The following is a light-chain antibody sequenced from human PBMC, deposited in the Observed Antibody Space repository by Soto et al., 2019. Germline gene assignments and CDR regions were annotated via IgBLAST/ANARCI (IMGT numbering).Light chain of an antibody. V-gene: IGLV2-23*01. J-gene: IGLJ3*02. Sequence: QSVLTQPASVSGSPGQSITISCTGTSSDVGSYNFVSWYQQHPGKAPKLMIYEGSERPSGVSNRFSGSKSGNTASLTISGLQAEDEADYYFCSYAGSSTWVFGGGTQLTVL. CDR2: EGS. CDR1: SSDVGSYNF. CDR3: CSYAGSSTWV.